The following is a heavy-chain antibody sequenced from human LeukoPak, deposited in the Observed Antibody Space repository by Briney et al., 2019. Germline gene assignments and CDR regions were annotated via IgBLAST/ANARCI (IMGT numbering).Heavy chain of an antibody. CDR2: IYTSGST. D-gene: IGHD4-17*01. J-gene: IGHJ4*02. CDR3: ARETVTTDRPFDY. V-gene: IGHV4-4*07. CDR1: GGSISSYY. Sequence: SETLSLTCTVSGGSISSYYWSWIQQPAGKGLEWIGRIYTSGSTNYNPSLKSRVTMSVDTSKNQFSLKLSSVTAADTAVYYCARETVTTDRPFDYWGQGTLVTVSS.